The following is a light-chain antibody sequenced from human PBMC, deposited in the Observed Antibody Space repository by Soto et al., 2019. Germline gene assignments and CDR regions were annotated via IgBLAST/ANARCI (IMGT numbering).Light chain of an antibody. CDR1: QSVSSSY. V-gene: IGKV3-20*01. CDR3: QQYGSSPMYT. CDR2: VAS. Sequence: EIVLTQSPGTLSLSQGERATLACRASQSVSSSYLAWYQQKPSQAPRLLIYVASSRATGIPDRFSGSGSGTDFTITISSLEPDDFAVYDCQQYGSSPMYTFGQGTKLEI. J-gene: IGKJ2*01.